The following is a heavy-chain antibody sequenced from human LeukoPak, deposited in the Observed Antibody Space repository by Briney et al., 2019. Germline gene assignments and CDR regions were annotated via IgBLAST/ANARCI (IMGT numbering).Heavy chain of an antibody. Sequence: PSETLSLTCTVSGGSISSYYWNWIRQPPGKGLEWIAYIYYSGSTNYNPSLKSRVTISVDTSKNQFSLKLSSVTAADTAVYYCASRGGDDYGDWGQGTLVTVSS. CDR2: IYYSGST. V-gene: IGHV4-59*12. D-gene: IGHD4-17*01. J-gene: IGHJ4*02. CDR3: ASRGGDDYGD. CDR1: GGSISSYY.